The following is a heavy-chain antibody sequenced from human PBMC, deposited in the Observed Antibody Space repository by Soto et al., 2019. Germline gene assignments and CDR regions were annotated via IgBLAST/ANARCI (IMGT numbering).Heavy chain of an antibody. CDR3: ARRIPTTGWRHYCDC. Sequence: PGESLKISCKASGNNLTSNWIGWVRQMPGKGLEWMGFIDLNDSNTTYSPSFQGQVTISADKSIRTAYLQWSSLKASDTAMYYCARRIPTTGWRHYCDCWGQGTLVTVSS. V-gene: IGHV5-51*01. CDR1: GNNLTSNW. D-gene: IGHD6-19*01. J-gene: IGHJ4*02. CDR2: IDLNDSNT.